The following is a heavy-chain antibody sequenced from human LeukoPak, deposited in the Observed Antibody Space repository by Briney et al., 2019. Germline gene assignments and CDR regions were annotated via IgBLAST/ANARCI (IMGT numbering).Heavy chain of an antibody. Sequence: PGGSLRLSCAASGFTFDDYGMSWVRQAPGKGLEWVSGINWNGGSTGYADSVKGRFTISRDNAKNSLYLQMNSLRAEDTALYYCAKDPTQSSGGSFDYWGQGTLVTVSS. J-gene: IGHJ4*02. CDR2: INWNGGST. CDR1: GFTFDDYG. V-gene: IGHV3-20*04. D-gene: IGHD6-19*01. CDR3: AKDPTQSSGGSFDY.